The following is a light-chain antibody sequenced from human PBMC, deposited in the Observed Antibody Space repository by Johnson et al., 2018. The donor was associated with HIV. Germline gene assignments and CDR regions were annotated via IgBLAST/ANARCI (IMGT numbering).Light chain of an antibody. V-gene: IGLV1-51*02. CDR2: ENN. CDR3: GTWDSSLSASYV. J-gene: IGLJ1*01. Sequence: QLVLTQPPSVSAAPGQKVTISCSGSNSNIGNNYVSWYQQLPGTAPKLLIYENNKRPSGIPDRFSGSKSGTSATLGITGVQTGDEADYYCGTWDSSLSASYVFGTGTKVTVL. CDR1: NSNIGNNY.